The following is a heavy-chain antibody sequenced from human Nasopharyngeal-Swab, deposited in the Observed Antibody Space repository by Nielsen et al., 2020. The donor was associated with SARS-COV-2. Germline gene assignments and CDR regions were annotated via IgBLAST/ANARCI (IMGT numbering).Heavy chain of an antibody. CDR1: GGTFSSYA. J-gene: IGHJ6*02. CDR3: ASSLGPANYYYYGMDV. V-gene: IGHV1-69*13. CDR2: IIPIFGTA. D-gene: IGHD2-2*01. Sequence: SVKVSCKASGGTFSSYAIGWVRQAPGQGLEWMGGIIPIFGTANYAQKFQGRVTITADESTSTAYMELSSLRSEDTAVYYCASSLGPANYYYYGMDVWGQGTTVTVSS.